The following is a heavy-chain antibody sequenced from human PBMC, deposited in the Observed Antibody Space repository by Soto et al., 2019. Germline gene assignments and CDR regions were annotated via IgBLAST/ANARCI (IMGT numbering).Heavy chain of an antibody. D-gene: IGHD6-19*01. J-gene: IGHJ4*02. CDR3: ARDAIAVAGYYFDY. Sequence: ASVKVSCKASGYTFTSYGISWVRQAPGQGLEWMGWISAYNGNTNYAQKLQGRVTMTKDTSTSTAYMELRSLRSDDTAVYYCARDAIAVAGYYFDYWGQGTLVTVSS. V-gene: IGHV1-18*01. CDR1: GYTFTSYG. CDR2: ISAYNGNT.